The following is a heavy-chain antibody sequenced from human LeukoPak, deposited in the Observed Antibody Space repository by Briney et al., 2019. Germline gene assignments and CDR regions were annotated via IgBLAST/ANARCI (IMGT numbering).Heavy chain of an antibody. Sequence: GGSLRLSCAASGFTFSSYGMHWVRQAPGKGLEWVAVIWYDGSNKDYTASGKGRFTVSRDNSKNTLYLQMNSLRAEDTAVYYCARAIRFGGYFDYWGQGTLVTVST. CDR2: IWYDGSNK. CDR1: GFTFSSYG. D-gene: IGHD2-15*01. CDR3: ARAIRFGGYFDY. J-gene: IGHJ4*02. V-gene: IGHV3-33*01.